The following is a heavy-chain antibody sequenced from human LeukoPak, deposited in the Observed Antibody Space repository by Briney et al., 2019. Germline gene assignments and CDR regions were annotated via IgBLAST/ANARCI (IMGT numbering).Heavy chain of an antibody. CDR1: GGSISSGDYY. CDR3: ARGAYGDYAHAFDI. J-gene: IGHJ3*02. CDR2: IYYSGST. D-gene: IGHD4-17*01. V-gene: IGHV4-30-4*01. Sequence: SETLSLTCTVSGGSISSGDYYWSWIRQPPGEGLEWIGYIYYSGSTYYNPSLKSRVTISVDTSKNQFSLKLSSVTAADTAVYYCARGAYGDYAHAFDIWGQGTMVTVSS.